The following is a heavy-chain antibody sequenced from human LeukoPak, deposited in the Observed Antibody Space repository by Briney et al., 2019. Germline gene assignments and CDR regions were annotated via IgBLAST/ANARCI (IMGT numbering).Heavy chain of an antibody. Sequence: PGGSLRLSCAASGFIFSTHSMFWVRQAPGKGLEWVAVISYDGSNKNYADSVKGRFTISRDNSKNTLYLQMDSLRTDDTAMYYCARAPWGVGATPPYRGQGTLVTVSS. CDR1: GFIFSTHS. CDR2: ISYDGSNK. V-gene: IGHV3-30-3*01. CDR3: ARAPWGVGATPPY. J-gene: IGHJ4*02. D-gene: IGHD1-26*01.